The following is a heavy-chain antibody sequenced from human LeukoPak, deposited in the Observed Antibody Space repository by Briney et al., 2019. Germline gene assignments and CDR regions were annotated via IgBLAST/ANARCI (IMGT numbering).Heavy chain of an antibody. CDR3: ARHFRELAFDY. Sequence: SETLSLTCTVSGGSISSYYWSWIRQPPGKGLEWIGYIYYSGSTNYNPSLKSRFTIPVDRYKHQFSLELTSVTGADTAVYYCARHFRELAFDYWGQGTLVTVSS. J-gene: IGHJ4*02. V-gene: IGHV4-59*01. CDR1: GGSISSYY. CDR2: IYYSGST. D-gene: IGHD1-26*01.